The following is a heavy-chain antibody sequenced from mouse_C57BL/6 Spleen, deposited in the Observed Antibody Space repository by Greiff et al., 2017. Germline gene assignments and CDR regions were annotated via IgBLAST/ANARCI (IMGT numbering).Heavy chain of an antibody. J-gene: IGHJ3*01. CDR3: ARTPHYGNYMAY. CDR2: IYPRSGNT. CDR1: GYTFTSYG. V-gene: IGHV1-81*01. Sequence: QVQLKESGAELARPGASVKLSCKASGYTFTSYGISWVKQRTGQGLEWIGEIYPRSGNTYYNEKFKGKATLTADKSSSTAYMQLSSLTSEDSAVYYCARTPHYGNYMAYWGQGTLVTVSA. D-gene: IGHD2-1*01.